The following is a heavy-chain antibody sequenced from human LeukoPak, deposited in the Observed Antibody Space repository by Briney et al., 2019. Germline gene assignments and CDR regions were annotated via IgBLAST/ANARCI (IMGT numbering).Heavy chain of an antibody. CDR3: ASPLSLPKYSSSHDFDY. J-gene: IGHJ4*02. CDR2: IYYSGST. Sequence: SETLSLTCTVSGGSISSYYWSWIRQPPGKGLEWIGYIYYSGSTNYNPSLKSRVTISVDTSKNQFSLKLSSVTAADTAVYYCASPLSLPKYSSSHDFDYWGQGTLVTVSS. CDR1: GGSISSYY. V-gene: IGHV4-59*01. D-gene: IGHD6-6*01.